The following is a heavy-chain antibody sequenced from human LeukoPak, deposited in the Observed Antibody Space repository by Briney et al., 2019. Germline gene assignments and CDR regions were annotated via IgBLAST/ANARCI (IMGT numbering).Heavy chain of an antibody. CDR1: GYTFTSYY. V-gene: IGHV1-46*01. D-gene: IGHD3-22*01. Sequence: GASVKVSCKASGYTFTSYYMHWVRQAPGQGLEWMGIINPSGGSTSYAQKFQGRVTMTRDTSTSTVYMELSSLRSEDTAVYYCARDGTDYYDSSGYSSSGNAFDIWGQGTMVTVSS. J-gene: IGHJ3*02. CDR3: ARDGTDYYDSSGYSSSGNAFDI. CDR2: INPSGGST.